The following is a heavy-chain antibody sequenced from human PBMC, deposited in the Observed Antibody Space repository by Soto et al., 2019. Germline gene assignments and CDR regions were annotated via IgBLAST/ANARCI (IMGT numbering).Heavy chain of an antibody. Sequence: GGSLRLSCAASGFTFSSYSMNWVRQAPGKGLEWVSYISSSSSTIYYADPVKGRFTISRDNAKNSLYLQMNSLRAEDTAVYYCARYGSGSYFAAFDIWGQGTMVTVSS. J-gene: IGHJ3*02. V-gene: IGHV3-48*01. CDR3: ARYGSGSYFAAFDI. CDR1: GFTFSSYS. CDR2: ISSSSSTI. D-gene: IGHD3-10*01.